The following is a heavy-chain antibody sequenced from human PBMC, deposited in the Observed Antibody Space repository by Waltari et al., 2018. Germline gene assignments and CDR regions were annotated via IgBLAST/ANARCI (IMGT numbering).Heavy chain of an antibody. CDR1: GYSISSGYY. V-gene: IGHV4-38-2*01. D-gene: IGHD3-10*01. CDR3: ARHRPPMDWFDP. CDR2: IYHSGST. Sequence: QVQLQESGPGLVKPSETLSLTCAVSGYSISSGYYWGWIRQPPGKGLEWIGSIYHSGSTYYTPSLKSRVTISVDTSKNQFSLNLSSVTAADTAVYYCARHRPPMDWFDPWGQGTLVTVSS. J-gene: IGHJ5*02.